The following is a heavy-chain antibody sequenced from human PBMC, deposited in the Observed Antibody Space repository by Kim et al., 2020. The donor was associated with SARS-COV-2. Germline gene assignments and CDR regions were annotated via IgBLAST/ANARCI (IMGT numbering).Heavy chain of an antibody. V-gene: IGHV3-11*01. CDR3: AKDIYRQNSA. Sequence: GGSLRLSCAASGFIFSDYDMRWIRQAPGKGLEWVSSIGPSSGDIYYVDFVKGRFTISRDNAKNSLYLQMDGLRAEDTAMYYCAKDIYRQNSAWGQGTLV. CDR1: GFIFSDYD. CDR2: IGPSSGDI. J-gene: IGHJ4*02. D-gene: IGHD1-26*01.